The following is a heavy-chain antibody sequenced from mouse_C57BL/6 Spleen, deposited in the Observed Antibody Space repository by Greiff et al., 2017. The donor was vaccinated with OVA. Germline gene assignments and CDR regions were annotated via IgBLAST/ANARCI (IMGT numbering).Heavy chain of an antibody. Sequence: ESGPGLVKPSQSLSLTCSVTGYSITSGYYWNWIRQFPGNKLEWMGYISYDGSNNYNPSLKNRISITRDTSKNQFFLKLNSVTTEDTATYYCASLIYDGYPYAMDYWGQGTSVTVSS. D-gene: IGHD2-3*01. J-gene: IGHJ4*01. CDR2: ISYDGSN. CDR1: GYSITSGYY. CDR3: ASLIYDGYPYAMDY. V-gene: IGHV3-6*01.